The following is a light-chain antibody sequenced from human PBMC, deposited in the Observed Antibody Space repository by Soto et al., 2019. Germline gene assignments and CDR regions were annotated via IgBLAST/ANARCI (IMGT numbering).Light chain of an antibody. Sequence: EIVLTQSPGTRSLSQMEIASLSFRASQSVRSNSLAWYQQKPGQAPRLLIYGASSRATGIPDRFSGSGSGTDFTLTISRLEPEDFAVYYCQQYGSSPPWTFGQGTKVDIK. V-gene: IGKV3-20*01. J-gene: IGKJ1*01. CDR3: QQYGSSPPWT. CDR2: GAS. CDR1: QSVRSNS.